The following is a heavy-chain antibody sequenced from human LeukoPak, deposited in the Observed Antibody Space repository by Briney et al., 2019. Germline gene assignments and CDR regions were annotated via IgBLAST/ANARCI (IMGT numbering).Heavy chain of an antibody. CDR1: GGSFSGYY. Sequence: SETLSLTCAVYGGSFSGYYWSWIRQPPGKGLEWIGYIYTSGSTNYNPSPKSRVTISVDTSKNQFSLKLSSGTAADTAVYYCARHGSYYYGSGSNKNWFDPWGQGTLVTVSS. V-gene: IGHV4-4*09. CDR2: IYTSGST. CDR3: ARHGSYYYGSGSNKNWFDP. J-gene: IGHJ5*02. D-gene: IGHD3-10*01.